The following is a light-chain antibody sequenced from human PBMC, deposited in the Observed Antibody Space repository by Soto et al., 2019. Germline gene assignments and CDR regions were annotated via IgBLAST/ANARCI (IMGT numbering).Light chain of an antibody. J-gene: IGKJ1*01. Sequence: EVVLTQSPDTLSLPPGERATLSCRASQSISSYLAWYQQKPGQAPRLLIYDASSRATGIPARFSGSGSETDITLTISSLEPEDFAVYYCQQLTDGPPQWTFGHGNKVEIK. V-gene: IGKV3-11*01. CDR2: DAS. CDR1: QSISSY. CDR3: QQLTDGPPQWT.